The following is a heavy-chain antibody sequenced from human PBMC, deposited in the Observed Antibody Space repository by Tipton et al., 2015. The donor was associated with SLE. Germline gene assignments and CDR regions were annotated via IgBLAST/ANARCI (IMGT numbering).Heavy chain of an antibody. D-gene: IGHD1-20*01. V-gene: IGHV6-1*01. CDR2: TYYRSKWYN. J-gene: IGHJ2*01. Sequence: PSRGLEWLGRTYYRSKWYNDYAVSVKSRITINPDTSKNQFSLQLNSVTPEDTAVYYCARDLITGNVWYFDLWGRGTLVTVSP. CDR3: ARDLITGNVWYFDL.